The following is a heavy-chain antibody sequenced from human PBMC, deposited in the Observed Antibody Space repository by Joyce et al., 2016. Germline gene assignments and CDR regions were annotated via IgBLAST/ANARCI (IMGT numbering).Heavy chain of an antibody. V-gene: IGHV3-23*04. CDR2: IGASGGGR. CDR1: YRLSNKNV. D-gene: IGHD2-15*01. Sequence: QLEESGGALGYPGGSLGLSCKVSYRLSNKNVMAWVRQAPGKGLECVAAIGASGGGRYYADSVKGRFTVSRDNSNNMMYLEMTSLQIEDTAIYYCARAKTVVVAYTLRDGFDVWGQGTQVAVSS. CDR3: ARAKTVVVAYTLRDGFDV. J-gene: IGHJ3*01.